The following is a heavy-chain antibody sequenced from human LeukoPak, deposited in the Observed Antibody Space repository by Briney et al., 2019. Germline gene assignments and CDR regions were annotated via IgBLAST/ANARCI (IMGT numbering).Heavy chain of an antibody. CDR2: FRHSGNT. V-gene: IGHV4-38-2*01. J-gene: IGHJ4*02. CDR1: GYPISSNYY. Sequence: PSETLSLTCAVSGYPISSNYYWGWIRQPPGKGLEWIGCFRHSGNTYYNPSLKSRVTISVDTSKNQFSLKLSSVTAADTAVYYCARQHFDYWGQGALVTVSS. CDR3: ARQHFDY.